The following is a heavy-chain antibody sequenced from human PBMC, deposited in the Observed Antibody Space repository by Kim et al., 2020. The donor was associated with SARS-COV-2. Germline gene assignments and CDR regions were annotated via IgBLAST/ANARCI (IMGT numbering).Heavy chain of an antibody. CDR1: GDSISSYY. J-gene: IGHJ6*02. D-gene: IGHD3-9*01. CDR2: IYYSGRT. Sequence: SETLSLTCTVSGDSISSYYWSWIRQPPGKGLEWIGYIYYSGRTNYNPSLKSRVTISVDTSKIQFSLKLSSATAADTAVYYCARAQPLYYDILTGPQGGMDVWGQGTTVTVS. CDR3: ARAQPLYYDILTGPQGGMDV. V-gene: IGHV4-59*01.